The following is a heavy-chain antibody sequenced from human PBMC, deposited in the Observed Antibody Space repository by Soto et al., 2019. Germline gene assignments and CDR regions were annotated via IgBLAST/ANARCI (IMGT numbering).Heavy chain of an antibody. J-gene: IGHJ4*02. CDR2: IYSGGST. CDR3: AKGEVRGIIPSYFDY. D-gene: IGHD3-10*01. Sequence: GRALRLARAASGFAVSRNYMSWVRQAPGKVLEWVSVIYSGGSTCYADSVKGRFTISRDNSKNTLYLQMDSLRAEDTAVYYCAKGEVRGIIPSYFDYWSMGTVVTVS. V-gene: IGHV3-53*05. CDR1: GFAVSRNY.